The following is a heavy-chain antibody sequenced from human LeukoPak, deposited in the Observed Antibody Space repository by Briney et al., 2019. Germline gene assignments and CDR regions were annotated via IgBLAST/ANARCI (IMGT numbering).Heavy chain of an antibody. J-gene: IGHJ5*02. Sequence: PSETLSLTCTVSGASINKYYWSWIRQPPGKGLEWIGYIYYSGSTNYNPSLKSRVTLSVDTSKNQFSLKLSSVTAADTAVYYCARDPGNWFDPWGQGTLVTVSS. CDR3: ARDPGNWFDP. CDR2: IYYSGST. CDR1: GASINKYY. D-gene: IGHD3-10*01. V-gene: IGHV4-59*12.